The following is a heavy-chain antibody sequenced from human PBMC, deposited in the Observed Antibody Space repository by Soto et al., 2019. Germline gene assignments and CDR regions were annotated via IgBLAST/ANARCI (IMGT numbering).Heavy chain of an antibody. D-gene: IGHD5-12*01. CDR2: VSYDGTSN. J-gene: IGHJ4*02. V-gene: IGHV3-30-3*01. CDR1: VFAFSSYA. CDR3: ARDEIGWLQMNYFDY. Sequence: WWSLRLSCLASVFAFSSYAMHWVRQAPGKGLEWVAVVSYDGTSNYSADSVKGRLTISRDNSKNTLYLHMNSLMSEDTAVYYCARDEIGWLQMNYFDYWGQGALVTAPQ.